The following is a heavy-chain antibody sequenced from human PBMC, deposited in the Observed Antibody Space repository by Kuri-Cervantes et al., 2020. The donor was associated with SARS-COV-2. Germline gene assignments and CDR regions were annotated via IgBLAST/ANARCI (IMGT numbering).Heavy chain of an antibody. CDR2: VYYSGST. Sequence: GSLRLSCTVSGGSISSISYYWGWIRQPPGKGLEWIGSVYYSGSTYYNPSLKSRVTISVDTSKNQFSLKLSSVTAADTAVYYCARGRNYDFWSGYFHFDYWGQGTLVTVSS. V-gene: IGHV4-39*01. J-gene: IGHJ4*02. D-gene: IGHD3-3*01. CDR3: ARGRNYDFWSGYFHFDY. CDR1: GGSISSISYY.